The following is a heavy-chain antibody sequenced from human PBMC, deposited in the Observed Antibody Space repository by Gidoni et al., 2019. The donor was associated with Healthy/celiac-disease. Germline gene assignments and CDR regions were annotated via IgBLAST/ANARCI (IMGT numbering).Heavy chain of an antibody. V-gene: IGHV3-73*01. CDR3: TRPGYSYGKDYYYGMDV. J-gene: IGHJ6*02. Sequence: AYAASVKGRFTISRDDSKNTAYLQMNSLKTEDTAVYYCTRPGYSYGKDYYYGMDVWGQGTTVTVSS. D-gene: IGHD5-18*01.